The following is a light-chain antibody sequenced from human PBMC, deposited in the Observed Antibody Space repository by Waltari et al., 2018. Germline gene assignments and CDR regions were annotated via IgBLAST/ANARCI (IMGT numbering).Light chain of an antibody. J-gene: IGKJ2*01. CDR3: QQFDAFPYT. Sequence: DILLTQSPTSLSASIGDRVTITCQASQHISNYLNWYQRNPGKAPKLLIYDASDLEPGVPLRFSGTGYGASFTLTISSLQPEDVATYYCQQFDAFPYTFGQGTNLQIK. CDR1: QHISNY. CDR2: DAS. V-gene: IGKV1-33*01.